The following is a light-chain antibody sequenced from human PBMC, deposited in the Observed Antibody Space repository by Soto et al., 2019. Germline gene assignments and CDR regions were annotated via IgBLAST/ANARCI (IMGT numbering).Light chain of an antibody. Sequence: SYELTQPPSVSVSPGQTASITCSGDKLGDKYACWSQQKPGQSPVLVIYQDRKRPSGIPERFSGSNSGNTATLTISGTPAMDEADYYCQAWDSSTVVFGGGTQLTVL. V-gene: IGLV3-1*01. CDR2: QDR. J-gene: IGLJ2*01. CDR3: QAWDSSTVV. CDR1: KLGDKY.